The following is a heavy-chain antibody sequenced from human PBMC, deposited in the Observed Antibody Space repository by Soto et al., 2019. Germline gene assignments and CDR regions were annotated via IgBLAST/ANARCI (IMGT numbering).Heavy chain of an antibody. CDR2: INPSGGST. V-gene: IGHV1-46*03. D-gene: IGHD5-12*01. Sequence: ASVKVSCKASGYTFTSYYMHWVRQAPGQGLEWMGIINPSGGSTSYAQKFQGRVTMTRDTSTSTVYMELSSLRSEDTAVYYCARDRHSGYDFFDAFDIWGQGTMVTVSS. CDR3: ARDRHSGYDFFDAFDI. CDR1: GYTFTSYY. J-gene: IGHJ3*02.